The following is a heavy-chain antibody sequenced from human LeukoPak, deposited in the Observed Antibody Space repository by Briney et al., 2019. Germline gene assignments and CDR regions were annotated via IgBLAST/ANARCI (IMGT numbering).Heavy chain of an antibody. CDR1: GFTFSSYS. CDR2: ISSSSSYI. D-gene: IGHD4-17*01. V-gene: IGHV3-21*01. CDR3: ASHMTTVTKDLFDY. Sequence: GGSLRLSCAASGFTFSSYSMNWVRQAPGKGLEWVSSISSSSSYIYYADSVKGRFTISRDNAKNSLYLQMNSLRAEDTAVYYYASHMTTVTKDLFDYWGQGTLVTVSS. J-gene: IGHJ4*02.